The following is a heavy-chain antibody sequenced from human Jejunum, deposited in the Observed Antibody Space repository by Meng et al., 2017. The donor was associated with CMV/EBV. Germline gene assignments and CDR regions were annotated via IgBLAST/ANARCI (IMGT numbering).Heavy chain of an antibody. CDR2: ITAGSINV. D-gene: IGHD2-15*01. V-gene: IGHV1-3*01. J-gene: IGHJ5*02. CDR1: YYNSFNFP. Sequence: SYYNSFNFPVHWVRLAPGQALRCIGCITAGSINVQYSQTFPGRVSITRHTSANTAYMALSRLISDDTAVYYCLTDHRSDGSSCSLDPWGQGTLVTVSS. CDR3: LTDHRSDGSSCSLDP.